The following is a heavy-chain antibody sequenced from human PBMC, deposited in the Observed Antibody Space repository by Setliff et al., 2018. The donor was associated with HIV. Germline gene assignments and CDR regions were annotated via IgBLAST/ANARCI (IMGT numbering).Heavy chain of an antibody. CDR2: IRHDGSYA. CDR3: ARGVFDY. J-gene: IGHJ4*02. V-gene: IGHV3-30*02. Sequence: GGSLRLSCAASGFRFETFGMYWVRQAPGKGLEWVAFIRHDGSYAYYADSVKGRFTISRDNSKNTLYLQMNSLRAEDTAVYYCARGVFDYWGQGALVTVSS. CDR1: GFRFETFG.